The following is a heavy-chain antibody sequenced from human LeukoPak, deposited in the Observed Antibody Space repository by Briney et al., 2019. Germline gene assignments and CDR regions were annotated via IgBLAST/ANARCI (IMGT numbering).Heavy chain of an antibody. CDR3: ARRLNSSSWRYYYGMDV. V-gene: IGHV1-46*01. J-gene: IGHJ6*02. CDR1: GYTFTIYY. D-gene: IGHD6-13*01. CDR2: INPRGGSK. Sequence: GASVRVSSEASGYTFTIYYMHCVRHTPGQGVWCMGIINPRGGSKSYAQKFQGRVTMTRDKSTSTVYMELSSLRSEDTAVYYCARRLNSSSWRYYYGMDVWGQGTTVTVSS.